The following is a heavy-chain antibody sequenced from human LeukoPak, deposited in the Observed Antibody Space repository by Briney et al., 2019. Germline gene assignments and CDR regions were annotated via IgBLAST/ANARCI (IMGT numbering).Heavy chain of an antibody. Sequence: SETLSLTCTVSGGSISPSNYYWDWIRQPPGKGLEWIGSIYYSGSTYYNPSLKSRVTISVDTSRNQSSLKLSSVTAADTAVYYCARLGEHYDLWSRYYTVDYWGQGTLVTVSS. CDR2: IYYSGST. J-gene: IGHJ4*02. CDR1: GGSISPSNYY. V-gene: IGHV4-39*01. D-gene: IGHD3-3*01. CDR3: ARLGEHYDLWSRYYTVDY.